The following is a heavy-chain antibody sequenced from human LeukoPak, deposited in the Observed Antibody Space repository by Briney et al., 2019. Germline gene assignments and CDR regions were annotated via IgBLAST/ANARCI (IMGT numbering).Heavy chain of an antibody. J-gene: IGHJ6*02. D-gene: IGHD3-3*01. CDR3: AGCYDFWSGYYYYYYGMDV. Sequence: PGGSLRLSCAASGFTFSSYWMSWVRQAPGKGLEWVANIKQDGSEKYYVDSVKGRLTISRDNAKNSLYLQMNSLRAEDTAVYYCAGCYDFWSGYYYYYYGMDVWGQGTTVTVSS. V-gene: IGHV3-7*01. CDR1: GFTFSSYW. CDR2: IKQDGSEK.